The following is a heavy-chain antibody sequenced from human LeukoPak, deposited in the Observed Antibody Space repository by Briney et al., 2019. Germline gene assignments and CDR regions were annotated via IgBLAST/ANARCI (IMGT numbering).Heavy chain of an antibody. Sequence: SETLSLTCTVSGGSISSYYWSWIRQPPGKGLEWIGYIYYSGSTNYNPSLKSRVTTSVDTSKNQFSLKLSSVTAADTAVYYCASSGTPSYSAFDIWGQGTMVTVSS. CDR3: ASSGTPSYSAFDI. CDR1: GGSISSYY. J-gene: IGHJ3*02. V-gene: IGHV4-59*01. D-gene: IGHD1-1*01. CDR2: IYYSGST.